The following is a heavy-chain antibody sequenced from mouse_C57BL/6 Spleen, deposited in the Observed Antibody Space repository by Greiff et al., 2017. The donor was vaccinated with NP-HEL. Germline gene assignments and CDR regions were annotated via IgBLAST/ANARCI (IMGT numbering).Heavy chain of an antibody. D-gene: IGHD1-1*01. CDR1: GFTFSDYG. CDR3: ASYYGSSYDYFDY. J-gene: IGHJ2*01. Sequence: EVQVVESGGGLVKPGGSLKLSCAASGFTFSDYGMHWVRQAPEKGLEWVAYISSGSSTIYYADTVKGRFTISRDNAKNTLFLQMTSLRSEDTAMYYCASYYGSSYDYFDYWGQGTTLTVSS. CDR2: ISSGSSTI. V-gene: IGHV5-17*01.